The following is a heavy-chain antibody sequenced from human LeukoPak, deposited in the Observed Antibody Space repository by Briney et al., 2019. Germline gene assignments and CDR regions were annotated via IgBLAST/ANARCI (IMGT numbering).Heavy chain of an antibody. J-gene: IGHJ4*02. CDR3: ARHTAAFDY. V-gene: IGHV3-7*01. Sequence: GGSLRLSCSGFGFTFRSFWMGWVRQAPGKGLEWVANIKFDGTATNYVDSVRGRFTISRDNAKNSVHLQMNTLRAEDTAVYYCARHTAAFDYWGQGTLVTVSS. CDR2: IKFDGTAT. CDR1: GFTFRSFW. D-gene: IGHD5-18*01.